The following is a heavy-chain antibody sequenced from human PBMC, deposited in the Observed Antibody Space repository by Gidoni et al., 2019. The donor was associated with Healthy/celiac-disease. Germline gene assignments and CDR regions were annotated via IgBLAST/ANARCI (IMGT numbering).Heavy chain of an antibody. CDR3: AGGVPYCSSTSCYEYYYYMDV. V-gene: IGHV1-69*01. Sequence: QVQLVQSGAEVKKPGSSVKVSCKASGVPFSSYAISCGRQAPGQGLEWMGGINPIFGTANYAQKFQGRVTITADESTSTAYMELSSLRSEDTAVYYCAGGVPYCSSTSCYEYYYYMDVWGKGTTVTVSS. CDR1: GVPFSSYA. J-gene: IGHJ6*03. CDR2: INPIFGTA. D-gene: IGHD2-2*01.